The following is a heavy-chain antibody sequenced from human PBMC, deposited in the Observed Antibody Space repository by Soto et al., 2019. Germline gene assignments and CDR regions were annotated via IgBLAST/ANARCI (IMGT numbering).Heavy chain of an antibody. CDR1: GDSVSSNSAA. J-gene: IGHJ4*02. V-gene: IGHV6-1*01. CDR3: ARESGYSSSSPDFDY. Sequence: PPLLQQSQTLSLTCAISGDSVSSNSAAWNWIRQSPSRGLEWLGRTYYRSKWYNDYAVSVKSRITINPDTSKNQFSLQLNSVTPEDTAVYYCARESGYSSSSPDFDYWGQGTLVTVSS. D-gene: IGHD6-6*01. CDR2: TYYRSKWYN.